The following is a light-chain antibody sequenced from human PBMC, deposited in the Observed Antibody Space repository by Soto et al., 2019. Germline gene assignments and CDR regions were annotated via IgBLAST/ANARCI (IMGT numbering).Light chain of an antibody. J-gene: IGLJ1*01. V-gene: IGLV2-14*01. CDR2: EVN. CDR1: SSDIGRYNY. CDR3: TSCISANTRCV. Sequence: QSVLTQPASVSGSPGQSITISCTGTSSDIGRYNYVSWFQQHPGKVPKLVIFEVNYRPSAVSDRFSGSKSGNTASLTITGLQAEYEADYYCTSCISANTRCVFGSGTKVTVL.